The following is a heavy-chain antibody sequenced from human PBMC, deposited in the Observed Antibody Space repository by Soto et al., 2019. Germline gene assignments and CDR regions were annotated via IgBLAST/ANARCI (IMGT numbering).Heavy chain of an antibody. D-gene: IGHD2-15*01. CDR3: ARDSGYCSGGSCPENDAFDI. Sequence: SETLSLTCTVSGGSISSYYWSWIRQPPGKGLEWIGYIYYSGSTNYNPSLKSRVTISVDTSKNQFSLKLSSVTAADTAVYYCARDSGYCSGGSCPENDAFDIWGQGTMVTVS. CDR2: IYYSGST. CDR1: GGSISSYY. V-gene: IGHV4-59*08. J-gene: IGHJ3*02.